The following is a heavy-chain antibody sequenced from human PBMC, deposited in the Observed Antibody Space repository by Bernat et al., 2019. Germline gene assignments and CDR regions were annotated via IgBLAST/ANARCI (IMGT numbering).Heavy chain of an antibody. D-gene: IGHD3-10*01. CDR3: AGQYGSGSYYNYYYYGMDV. V-gene: IGHV3-33*01. CDR1: GFTFSSYG. J-gene: IGHJ6*02. Sequence: QVQLVESGGGVVQPGRSLRLSCAASGFTFSSYGMHWVRQAPGKGLEWVAVIWYDGSNKYYADSVKGRLTIYRDNSKNTLYLQMNSLRDEDTAVYYCAGQYGSGSYYNYYYYGMDVWGQGTTVTVSS. CDR2: IWYDGSNK.